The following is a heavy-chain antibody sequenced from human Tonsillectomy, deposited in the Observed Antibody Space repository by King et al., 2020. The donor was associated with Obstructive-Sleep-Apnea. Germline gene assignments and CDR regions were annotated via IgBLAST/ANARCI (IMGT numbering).Heavy chain of an antibody. CDR3: AKGPAQQLVPNYFDY. V-gene: IGHV3-23*04. J-gene: IGHJ4*02. D-gene: IGHD6-13*01. CDR1: RFTFSSYA. CDR2: ISGSGDST. Sequence: VQLVESGGGLVQPGGSLRLSCAASRFTFSSYAMSWVRQAPGKGLEWVSVISGSGDSTYYADSVKGRFTISRDNLENTLYLQMNSLRAEDTAVYYCAKGPAQQLVPNYFDYWGQGTLVTVSS.